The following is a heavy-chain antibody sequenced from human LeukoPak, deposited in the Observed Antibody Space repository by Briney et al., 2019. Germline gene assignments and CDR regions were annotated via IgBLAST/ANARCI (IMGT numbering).Heavy chain of an antibody. CDR2: IRYDADNK. V-gene: IGHV3-30*02. Sequence: PGGSLRLSCAASGFTFSTYGMHWVRQAPGKGLEWVAFIRYDADNKYYADSVRGRFTISRDNSKNTLFLQMNSPRAEDTAVYYCAKALGGYYYFDFWGQGTLVTVSS. D-gene: IGHD2-21*02. CDR3: AKALGGYYYFDF. J-gene: IGHJ4*02. CDR1: GFTFSTYG.